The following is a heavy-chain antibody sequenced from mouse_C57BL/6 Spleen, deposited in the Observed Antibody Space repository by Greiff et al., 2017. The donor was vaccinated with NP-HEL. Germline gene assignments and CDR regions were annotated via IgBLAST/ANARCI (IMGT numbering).Heavy chain of an antibody. CDR1: GYSFTSYY. V-gene: IGHV1-66*01. Sequence: VQLQQSGPELVKPGASVKISCKASGYSFTSYYIHWVKQRPGQGLEWIGWIYPGSGNTKYNEKFKGKATLTEDTSSSTAYMQLSSLTSEDSAVYYSAREASSGPGDYWGQGTSVTVSS. CDR3: AREASSGPGDY. D-gene: IGHD3-2*02. CDR2: IYPGSGNT. J-gene: IGHJ4*01.